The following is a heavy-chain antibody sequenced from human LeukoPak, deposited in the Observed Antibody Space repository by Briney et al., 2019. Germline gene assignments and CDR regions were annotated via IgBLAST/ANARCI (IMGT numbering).Heavy chain of an antibody. V-gene: IGHV3-7*01. D-gene: IGHD6-13*01. CDR3: ARVERSSSWYRHYYGMGV. CDR2: IKHDGSEK. Sequence: GGSLRLSCAASGFTFSSYWMSWVRQAPGKGLEWVANIKHDGSEKYYVDSVKGRFTISRDNAKNSLYLQMNSLRAEDTAVYYCARVERSSSWYRHYYGMGVWGQGTTVTVSS. J-gene: IGHJ6*02. CDR1: GFTFSSYW.